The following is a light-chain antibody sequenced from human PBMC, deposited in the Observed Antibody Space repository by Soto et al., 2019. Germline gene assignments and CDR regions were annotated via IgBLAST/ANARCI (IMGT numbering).Light chain of an antibody. V-gene: IGKV3-15*01. CDR2: GAF. CDR1: QSVSSN. CDR3: HQYKNLPYT. Sequence: EIVMTQSPATLSVSPGESVTLSCRASQSVSSNVDWYQHKPGQAPRLVVYGAFTRASGIPARFSGSGSGTEFTLTISSLQSEDFAVYYCHQYKNLPYTFGQGTKLEIK. J-gene: IGKJ2*01.